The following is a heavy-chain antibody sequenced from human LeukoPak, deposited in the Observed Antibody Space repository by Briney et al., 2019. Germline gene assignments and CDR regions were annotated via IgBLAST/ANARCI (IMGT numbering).Heavy chain of an antibody. CDR2: ISDTGDST. CDR3: ARDSSMLRGPLVIYYFAF. CDR1: GFTFSSYA. Sequence: TGGSLRLSCAASGFTFSSYAMSWVRQAPGKGLEWISAISDTGDSTYYADSVKGRFSISRDSSKNILYLQMNSLRADDTAVYYCARDSSMLRGPLVIYYFAFWGQGTLVTVSS. D-gene: IGHD3-10*01. V-gene: IGHV3-23*01. J-gene: IGHJ4*02.